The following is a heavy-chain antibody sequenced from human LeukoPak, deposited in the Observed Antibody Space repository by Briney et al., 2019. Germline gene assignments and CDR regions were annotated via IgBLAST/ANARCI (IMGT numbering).Heavy chain of an antibody. CDR2: IIPILGTA. Sequence: ASVKVSCKASGGTFSSYAIIWVRQAPGQGLEWMGRIIPILGTANYAQKFQGRVTITTDESTSTAYMELSSLRSEDTAVYYCARGGGVTAWGSLTERGYYYYYYMDVWGKGTTVTVSS. CDR3: ARGGGVTAWGSLTERGYYYYYYMDV. V-gene: IGHV1-69*11. D-gene: IGHD2-21*02. J-gene: IGHJ6*03. CDR1: GGTFSSYA.